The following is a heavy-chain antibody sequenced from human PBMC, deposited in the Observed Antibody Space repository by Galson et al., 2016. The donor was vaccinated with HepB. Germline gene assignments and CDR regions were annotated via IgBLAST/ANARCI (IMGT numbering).Heavy chain of an antibody. CDR1: GFTFSSYS. D-gene: IGHD3-9*01. V-gene: IGHV3-21*01. CDR3: AREYYEIVTGYPGLFDY. Sequence: SLRLSCAASGFTFSSYSLNWFRQAPGKGLEWVASIRSTHYISYADSVKGRFTISRDNAKNALYLQMNSLRAEDTAGYYCAREYYEIVTGYPGLFDYWGQGTLVTVSS. J-gene: IGHJ4*02. CDR2: IRSTHYI.